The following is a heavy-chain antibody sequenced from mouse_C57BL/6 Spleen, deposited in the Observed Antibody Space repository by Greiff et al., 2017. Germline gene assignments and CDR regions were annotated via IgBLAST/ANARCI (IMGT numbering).Heavy chain of an antibody. CDR1: GYTFTSYW. D-gene: IGHD3-2*02. CDR2: IDPSDSYT. J-gene: IGHJ2*01. Sequence: QVQLQQPGAELVKPGASVKLSCKASGYTFTSYWMQWVKQRPGQGLEWIGEIDPSDSYTNYNQKFKGKATLTVDTSSSTAYMQLSSLTSEDSAVYYCARWGAQATLDYWGPGTTLTVAS. V-gene: IGHV1-50*01. CDR3: ARWGAQATLDY.